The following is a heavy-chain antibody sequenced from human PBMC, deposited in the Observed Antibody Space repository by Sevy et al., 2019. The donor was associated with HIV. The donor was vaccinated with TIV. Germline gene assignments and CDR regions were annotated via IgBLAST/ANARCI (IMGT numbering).Heavy chain of an antibody. CDR1: GFTFSSYS. D-gene: IGHD1-26*01. CDR3: ARDCNSATCLWGLDV. J-gene: IGHJ6*02. Sequence: GGSLRLSCAASGFTFSSYSMNWVRQAPGKGLEWVSFISGLSNYIYYADSVKGRFTISRDNAKNSLYLQMNSLRAEDTAVYYCARDCNSATCLWGLDVWGLGTTVTVSS. V-gene: IGHV3-21*04. CDR2: ISGLSNYI.